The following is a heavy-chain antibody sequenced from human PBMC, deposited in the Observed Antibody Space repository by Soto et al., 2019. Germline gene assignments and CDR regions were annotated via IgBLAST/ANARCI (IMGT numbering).Heavy chain of an antibody. Sequence: PSETLSLTCTVSGGSISSYYWSWIRQPPGKGLEWIGNVHYSGTISYSPSLKSRVAISLDTSKNQFSLSLSSVTAADTAVYYCARGRGYSYGLDPWGQGTLVTVSS. J-gene: IGHJ5*02. CDR1: GGSISSYY. D-gene: IGHD5-18*01. CDR3: ARGRGYSYGLDP. CDR2: VHYSGTI. V-gene: IGHV4-59*08.